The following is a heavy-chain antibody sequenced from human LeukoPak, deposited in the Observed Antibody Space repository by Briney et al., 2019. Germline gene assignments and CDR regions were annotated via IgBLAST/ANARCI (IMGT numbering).Heavy chain of an antibody. Sequence: KPSETLSLTCTVSGGSISSYYWSWIRQPPVKGLEWIGYIYHTGSTNYNPSLKSRVTISVDTSKNQFSLKLSSVTAADTAVYYCARQGGYDFGELGWFDPWGQGTLVTVSS. CDR3: ARQGGYDFGELGWFDP. D-gene: IGHD5-12*01. CDR2: IYHTGST. J-gene: IGHJ5*02. V-gene: IGHV4-59*08. CDR1: GGSISSYY.